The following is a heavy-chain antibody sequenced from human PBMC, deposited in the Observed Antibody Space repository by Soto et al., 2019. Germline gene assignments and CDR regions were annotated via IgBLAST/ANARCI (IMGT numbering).Heavy chain of an antibody. CDR2: IKSKTDGGTT. J-gene: IGHJ6*02. CDR3: TAVGRLNDYRPYYYGIDV. CDR1: GFTFSNAW. D-gene: IGHD4-4*01. Sequence: PWGSLRLSCAASGFTFSNAWMTWVRQAPGKGLEWVGRIKSKTDGGTTDHATSLIGRFFIRRDDSKNMLYLQINSLKTEDTGVYYCTAVGRLNDYRPYYYGIDVWGRGTTVTVSS. V-gene: IGHV3-15*01.